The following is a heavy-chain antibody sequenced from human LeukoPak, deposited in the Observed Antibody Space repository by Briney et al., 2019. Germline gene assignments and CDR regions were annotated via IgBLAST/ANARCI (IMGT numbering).Heavy chain of an antibody. D-gene: IGHD3-22*01. CDR1: GGSFSGYY. CDR2: INHSGST. Sequence: PSETLSLTCAVYGGSFSGYYWSWIRQPPVKGLEWIGEINHSGSTNYNPSLKSRVTISVDTSKNQFSLKLSSVTAADTAVYYCARWYYDSSGPNNGRYYFDYWGQGTLVTASS. J-gene: IGHJ4*02. V-gene: IGHV4-34*01. CDR3: ARWYYDSSGPNNGRYYFDY.